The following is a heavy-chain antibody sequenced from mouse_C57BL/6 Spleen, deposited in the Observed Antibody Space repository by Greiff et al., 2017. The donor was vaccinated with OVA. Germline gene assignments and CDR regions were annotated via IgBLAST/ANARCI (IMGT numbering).Heavy chain of an antibody. CDR3: ARHPNWYFDV. CDR2: ISSGGSYT. CDR1: GFTFSSYG. J-gene: IGHJ1*03. V-gene: IGHV5-6*01. Sequence: EVMLVESGGDLVKPGGSLKLSCAASGFTFSSYGMSWVRQTPDKRLEWVATISSGGSYTYYPDSVKGRFTISRDNAKNTLYLQMSSLKSEDTAMYYCARHPNWYFDVWGTGTTVTVSS.